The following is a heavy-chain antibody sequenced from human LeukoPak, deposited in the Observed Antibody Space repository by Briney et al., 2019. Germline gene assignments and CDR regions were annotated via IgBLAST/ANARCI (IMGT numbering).Heavy chain of an antibody. D-gene: IGHD2-2*01. Sequence: KPSETLSLTCALYGGSFSGYYWSWIRQPPGKGLEWIGEINHSGSTNYNPSLKSRVTISVDASKNQFSLKLSSVTAADTAVYYCARGSPDIVVVPAAAAPSYYFDYWGQGTLVTVSS. CDR1: GGSFSGYY. V-gene: IGHV4-34*01. CDR3: ARGSPDIVVVPAAAAPSYYFDY. J-gene: IGHJ4*02. CDR2: INHSGST.